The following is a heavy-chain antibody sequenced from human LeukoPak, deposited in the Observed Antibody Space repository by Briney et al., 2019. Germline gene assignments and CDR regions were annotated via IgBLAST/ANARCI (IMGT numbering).Heavy chain of an antibody. Sequence: GASVKVSCKASGYTFTSYDINWVRQATGQGLEWMGWMSVNSGNTGYAQKFQGRVTMTRSTSISTAYMELSSLRSDDTAEYYCARGRGSRSFDYWGQGTLVTVSS. J-gene: IGHJ4*02. CDR3: ARGRGSRSFDY. D-gene: IGHD1-14*01. CDR2: MSVNSGNT. V-gene: IGHV1-8*01. CDR1: GYTFTSYD.